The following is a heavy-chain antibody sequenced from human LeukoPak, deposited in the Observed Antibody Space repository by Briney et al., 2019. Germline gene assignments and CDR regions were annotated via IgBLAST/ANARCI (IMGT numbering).Heavy chain of an antibody. J-gene: IGHJ4*02. CDR3: ARELTYADY. Sequence: SETLSLTCGVSGGSISSTNWWSWVRQPPGKGLEWIGEVDHSGSTKYNPALKSRVTISVDKSKNQFSLKLSSVTAADTAVYYCARELTYADYWGQGTLVTVSS. CDR2: VDHSGST. V-gene: IGHV4-4*02. D-gene: IGHD4/OR15-4a*01. CDR1: GGSISSTNW.